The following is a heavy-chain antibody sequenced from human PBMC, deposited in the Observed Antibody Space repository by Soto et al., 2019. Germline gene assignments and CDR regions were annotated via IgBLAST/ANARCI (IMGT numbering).Heavy chain of an antibody. CDR1: GFTFSEFP. Sequence: EVQLVESGGGLVQPGGSLKLSCAASGFTFSEFPMHWVRQASGKGLEWVGRIRSKANSYATAYAASVKGRFTIDRDDSKSRAHLQMNGLNTEDTAVYYCTTLGVVAATGNLFDPWGLGTLVTVSS. J-gene: IGHJ5*02. CDR2: IRSKANSYAT. CDR3: TTLGVVAATGNLFDP. V-gene: IGHV3-73*02. D-gene: IGHD2-15*01.